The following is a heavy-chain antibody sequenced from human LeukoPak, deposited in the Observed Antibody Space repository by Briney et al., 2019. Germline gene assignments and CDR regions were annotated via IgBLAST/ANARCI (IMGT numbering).Heavy chain of an antibody. CDR3: AREYRSSWYLNWFDP. Sequence: SETLSLTCTVSGDSISSSRSYWGWIRQPPGNGLEGIGSIYYSGSTYYNTSLKSRVTISVDTSKNQFSLKLSSVTAADTAVYYCAREYRSSWYLNWFDPWGQGTLVTVSS. CDR1: GDSISSSRSY. CDR2: IYYSGST. J-gene: IGHJ5*02. D-gene: IGHD6-13*01. V-gene: IGHV4-39*02.